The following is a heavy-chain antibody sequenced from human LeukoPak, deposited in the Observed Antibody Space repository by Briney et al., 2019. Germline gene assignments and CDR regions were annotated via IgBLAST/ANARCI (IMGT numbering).Heavy chain of an antibody. Sequence: GGSLRLSCAASGFTFTTYWMSWVRQAPGKGLEWVSAISGSGGSTYYADSVKGRFTISRDNSKNTLYLQMNSLRAEDTAVYYCAKDRNCYGTPPVDYWGQATLVTVSS. CDR3: AKDRNCYGTPPVDY. V-gene: IGHV3-23*01. CDR1: GFTFTTYW. J-gene: IGHJ4*02. CDR2: ISGSGGST. D-gene: IGHD2-2*01.